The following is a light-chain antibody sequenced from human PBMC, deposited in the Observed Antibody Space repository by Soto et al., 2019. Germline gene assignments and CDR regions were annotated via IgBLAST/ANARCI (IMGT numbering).Light chain of an antibody. CDR3: QAWDRSTVV. CDR2: QDS. Sequence: SYELTQPPSVSVSPGQTASITCSGHKLGNKYACWYQQKPGQSPVLVIYQDSKRPSGIPERFSGSNSGNTATLTISGTQAMDEADYYCQAWDRSTVVFGGGTKVTVL. CDR1: KLGNKY. V-gene: IGLV3-1*01. J-gene: IGLJ2*01.